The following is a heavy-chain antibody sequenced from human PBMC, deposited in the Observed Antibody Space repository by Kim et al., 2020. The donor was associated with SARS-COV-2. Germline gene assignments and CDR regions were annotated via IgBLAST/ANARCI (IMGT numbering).Heavy chain of an antibody. CDR2: IIPIFGTA. D-gene: IGHD3-3*01. Sequence: SVKVSCKASGGTFSSYAISWVRQAPGQGLEWMGGIIPIFGTANYAQKFQGRVTITADESTSTAYMELSSLRSEDTAVYYCARDLEWYYDTLGDYYGMDVWGQGTTVTVSS. CDR3: ARDLEWYYDTLGDYYGMDV. V-gene: IGHV1-69*13. CDR1: GGTFSSYA. J-gene: IGHJ6*02.